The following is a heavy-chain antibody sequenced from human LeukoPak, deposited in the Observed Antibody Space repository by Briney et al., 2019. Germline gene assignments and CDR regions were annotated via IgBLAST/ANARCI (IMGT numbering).Heavy chain of an antibody. CDR2: INTSGGST. J-gene: IGHJ4*02. Sequence: ASVKVSCKASGYIFTNYYMHWVRQAPGQGLEWMGIINTSGGSTSPAQKFQGRVTMTRDTSTSTVYMELSSLRSEDTALYYCARDAFLSGSLSPIDYWGQGTLVTVSS. V-gene: IGHV1-46*01. CDR1: GYIFTNYY. D-gene: IGHD5-12*01. CDR3: ARDAFLSGSLSPIDY.